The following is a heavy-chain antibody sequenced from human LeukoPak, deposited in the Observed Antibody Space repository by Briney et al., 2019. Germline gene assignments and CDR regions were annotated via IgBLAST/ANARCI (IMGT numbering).Heavy chain of an antibody. CDR2: IKSDGSTT. V-gene: IGHV3-74*01. D-gene: IGHD6-19*01. Sequence: PGGSLRLSCAASGFTFSGYWMQWVRQAPGKGLVWVSRIKSDGSTTTYADSVEGRFTISRDNAKNTLYLQMNSLRAEDTAVYYCARGRISDWTHDYWGQGTLVTVSS. CDR1: GFTFSGYW. CDR3: ARGRISDWTHDY. J-gene: IGHJ4*02.